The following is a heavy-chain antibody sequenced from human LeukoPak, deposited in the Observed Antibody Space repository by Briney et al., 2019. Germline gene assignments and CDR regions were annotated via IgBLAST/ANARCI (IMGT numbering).Heavy chain of an antibody. J-gene: IGHJ5*02. CDR1: GGSISSSRYY. D-gene: IGHD6-13*01. Sequence: SETLSLTCTVSGGSISSSRYYWGWIRQPPGKGLEWIGSIYYSGSTYYNPSLKSRVTISVDTSKNQFSLKLSSVTAADTAVYYCARAQLGSSWYGPYNWFDPWGQGTLVTVSS. CDR3: ARAQLGSSWYGPYNWFDP. V-gene: IGHV4-39*07. CDR2: IYYSGST.